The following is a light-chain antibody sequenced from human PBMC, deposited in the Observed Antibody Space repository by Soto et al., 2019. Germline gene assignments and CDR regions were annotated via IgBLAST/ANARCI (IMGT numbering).Light chain of an antibody. CDR1: QSVSSY. CDR3: QQRSNWFT. CDR2: DAS. V-gene: IGKV3-11*01. J-gene: IGKJ3*01. Sequence: EIVLTQSPATLSLSPGERATLSCRASQSVSSYLAWYQQKPGQAPRLLIYDASNRATGIPARFSGSGSGTDFTLTISSLEPEDFAVYYCQQRSNWFTFGPGTKVAIK.